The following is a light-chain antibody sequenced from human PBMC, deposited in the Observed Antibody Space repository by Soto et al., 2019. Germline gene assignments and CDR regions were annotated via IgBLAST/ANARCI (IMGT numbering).Light chain of an antibody. CDR3: QQSET. J-gene: IGKJ1*01. CDR1: QVISSY. V-gene: IGKV1-17*03. Sequence: DIQMTQSPSAMSASVGDRVTITCRASQVISSYLNWYQQKPGKAPKLLIYAASSLQSGVPSRFSGSGSGTEFTLTISSLQPDDFATYYCQQSETFGQGTKVDIK. CDR2: AAS.